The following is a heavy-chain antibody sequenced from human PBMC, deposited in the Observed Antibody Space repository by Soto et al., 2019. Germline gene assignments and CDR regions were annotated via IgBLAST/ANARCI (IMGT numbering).Heavy chain of an antibody. V-gene: IGHV1-3*01. CDR3: ASDYGSNWRL. CDR1: GFVSTNHN. J-gene: IGHJ4*02. D-gene: IGHD6-19*01. CDR2: INAGNGNT. Sequence: ASVKVSCKXSGFVSTNHNFHWVRQAPGQSLEWMGRINAGNGNTQYSQNFQGRVTFTSDPSASTAFMELTNLRFEDRAMYYCASDYGSNWRLWGQGTLVTVSS.